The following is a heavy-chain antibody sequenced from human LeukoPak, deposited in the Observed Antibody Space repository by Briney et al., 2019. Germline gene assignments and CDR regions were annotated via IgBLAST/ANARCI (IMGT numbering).Heavy chain of an antibody. CDR3: ARVRYCSTNRCYDREFDN. J-gene: IGHJ4*02. Sequence: SETLSLTCTVSGGSISNYYWSWIRQPPGKGLEWIGYIYYSGNTSYNPSLKSRVTISVDTSKNQFSLKLNSVTAADTAVYYCARVRYCSTNRCYDREFDNWGQGTLVIVSS. CDR1: GGSISNYY. CDR2: IYYSGNT. V-gene: IGHV4-59*01. D-gene: IGHD2-2*01.